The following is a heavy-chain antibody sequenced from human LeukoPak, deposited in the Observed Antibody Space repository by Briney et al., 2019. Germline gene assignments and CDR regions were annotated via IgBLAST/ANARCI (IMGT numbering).Heavy chain of an antibody. J-gene: IGHJ5*02. CDR2: IISIFGTA. CDR1: GGTFSSYA. CDR3: ARGPYDFWSGYYVNWFDP. V-gene: IGHV1-69*06. Sequence: SVKVSCKASGGTFSSYAISWVRQAPGQGLEWMGRIISIFGTANYAQKFKGRVTVTADKSTSTAYMELSSLRSEDTAVYYCARGPYDFWSGYYVNWFDPWGQGTLVTVSS. D-gene: IGHD3-3*01.